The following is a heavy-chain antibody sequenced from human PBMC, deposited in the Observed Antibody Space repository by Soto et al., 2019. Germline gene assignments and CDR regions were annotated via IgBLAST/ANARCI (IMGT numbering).Heavy chain of an antibody. CDR1: GGSISSYC. CDR3: AIGEDRYCSGGSCYSYDY. D-gene: IGHD2-15*01. J-gene: IGHJ4*02. Sequence: SETLSLPCTVSGGSISSYCWGWVRQPPGKGLEWIGYIYYSGSTNYHPSLKSRVTISVDTSKNQFSLKLSSVTAADTAVYYRAIGEDRYCSGGSCYSYDYWGQGTLVTVSS. CDR2: IYYSGST. V-gene: IGHV4-59*01.